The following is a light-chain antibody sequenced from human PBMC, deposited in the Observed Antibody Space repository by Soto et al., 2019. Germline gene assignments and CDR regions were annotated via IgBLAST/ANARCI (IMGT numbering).Light chain of an antibody. Sequence: ETVLTQSPGTLSLTPGERVTLSCRASQSVRSSYLAWYQQKPGQAPRLLIYGASGRATGIPDRFSGSGSGTDFTLTISRLQPEDFLVYYCQQYCNPPQTFGQGTKVEIK. J-gene: IGKJ1*01. CDR1: QSVRSSY. V-gene: IGKV3-20*01. CDR3: QQYCNPPQT. CDR2: GAS.